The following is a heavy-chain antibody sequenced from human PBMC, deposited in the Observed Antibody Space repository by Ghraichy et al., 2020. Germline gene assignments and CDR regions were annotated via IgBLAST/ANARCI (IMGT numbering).Heavy chain of an antibody. Sequence: ASVKVSCKASGYTFTSYGISWVRQAPGQGLEWMGWISAYNGNTNYAQKLQGRVTMTTDTSTSTAYMELRSLRSDDTAVYYCARDYARYCSGGSCSTFDYWGQGTLVTVSS. D-gene: IGHD2-15*01. CDR3: ARDYARYCSGGSCSTFDY. V-gene: IGHV1-18*01. CDR1: GYTFTSYG. CDR2: ISAYNGNT. J-gene: IGHJ4*02.